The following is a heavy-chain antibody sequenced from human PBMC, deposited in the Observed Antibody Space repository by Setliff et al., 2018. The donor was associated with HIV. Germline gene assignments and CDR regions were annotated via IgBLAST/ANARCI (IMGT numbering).Heavy chain of an antibody. J-gene: IGHJ4*02. CDR2: IRSKAYGGTT. CDR3: TRERGWYNWNYGHDY. D-gene: IGHD1-7*01. CDR1: GFTFGDYA. V-gene: IGHV3-49*03. Sequence: PGGSLRLSCTASGFTFGDYAMSWFRQAPGKGLEWVGFIRSKAYGGTTEYAASVKGRFTISRDDSKSIAYLQMNSLKTEDTAVYYCTRERGWYNWNYGHDYWGQGTLVTVS.